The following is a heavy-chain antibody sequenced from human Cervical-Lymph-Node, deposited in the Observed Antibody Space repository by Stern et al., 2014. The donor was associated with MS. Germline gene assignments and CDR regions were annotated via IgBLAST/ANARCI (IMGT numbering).Heavy chain of an antibody. D-gene: IGHD1-26*01. Sequence: MQLVGSGGGVVQPGRSLRLSCAASGFVFRRYALHWVRQAPGKGLEWVALISYDGRDKYYTDSVKGRFTVSRDNSNNTVDLEMNSLRLEDTAVYYCAKGGSGSYLDWGQGSLVTVSS. CDR1: GFVFRRYA. CDR3: AKGGSGSYLD. V-gene: IGHV3-30*04. CDR2: ISYDGRDK. J-gene: IGHJ4*02.